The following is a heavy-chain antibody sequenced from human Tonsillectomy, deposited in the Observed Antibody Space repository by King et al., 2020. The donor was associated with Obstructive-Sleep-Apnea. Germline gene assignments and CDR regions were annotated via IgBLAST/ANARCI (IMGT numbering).Heavy chain of an antibody. CDR3: TRDLGYYDTSGYLGFY. V-gene: IGHV3-49*03. CDR2: IRRKVYGGTK. J-gene: IGHJ4*02. CDR1: VFTFGDYA. D-gene: IGHD3-22*01. Sequence: VQLVESGGGLVQPGRSLRLSCTASVFTFGDYAMSWFRQAQGKGLEGVGFIRRKVYGGTKEYAESVKGRFTISRDDSKSIAYLQINSLKTEDTAVYYCTRDLGYYDTSGYLGFYWGQGTLVTVSS.